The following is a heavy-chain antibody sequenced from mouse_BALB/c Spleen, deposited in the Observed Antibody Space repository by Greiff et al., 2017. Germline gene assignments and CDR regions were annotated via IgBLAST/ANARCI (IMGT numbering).Heavy chain of an antibody. CDR1: GFTFSDYG. V-gene: IGHV5-15*02. CDR3: AREGRYDVNWYFDV. Sequence: DVKLVESGGGLVQPGGSRKLSCAASGFTFSDYGMAWVRQAPGKGPEWVAFISNLAYSIYYADTVTGRFTISRENAKNTLYLEMSSLRSEDTAMYYCAREGRYDVNWYFDVWGAGTTVTVSS. CDR2: ISNLAYSI. J-gene: IGHJ1*01. D-gene: IGHD2-14*01.